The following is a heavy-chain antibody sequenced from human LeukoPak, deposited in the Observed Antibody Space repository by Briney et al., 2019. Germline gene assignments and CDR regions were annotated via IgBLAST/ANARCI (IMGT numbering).Heavy chain of an antibody. CDR1: GFPFGSYP. Sequence: GGSLRLSCVASGFPFGSYPMTWVRQSPVKGLEWVSTIGTTDDTYYADSVKGRFTISRDNYKDTLYLQMHSLGAEDTAIYYCAKSRIVDHRGYFGYWGQGTLVTVSS. V-gene: IGHV3-23*01. CDR2: IGTTDDT. CDR3: AKSRIVDHRGYFGY. D-gene: IGHD2-15*01. J-gene: IGHJ4*02.